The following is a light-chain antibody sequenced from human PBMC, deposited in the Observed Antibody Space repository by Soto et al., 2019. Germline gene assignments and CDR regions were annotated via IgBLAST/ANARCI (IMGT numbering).Light chain of an antibody. CDR1: QSISTF. CDR2: GAS. V-gene: IGKV1-39*01. Sequence: DIQMTHSPSSLSASVGDRVTITCRASQSISTFLNWYQQKPGKAPNLLIYGASGLQSGVPSRFSGSGSGTDFTLTISSLQPEDFATYYCQQSYRTPITFGQGTRLEI. CDR3: QQSYRTPIT. J-gene: IGKJ5*01.